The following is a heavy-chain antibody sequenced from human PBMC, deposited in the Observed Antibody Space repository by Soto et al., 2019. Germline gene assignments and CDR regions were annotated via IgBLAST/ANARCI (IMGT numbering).Heavy chain of an antibody. CDR2: INAGNGNT. Sequence: ASVKCSCKASRYAFTCFNIHWLRQATGQRLEWMGWINAGNGNTKYSQKFQGRVTFTRDTSANPAYMELRSLISEDTAVYYCARPKDYDHCLDLWGQGPLVTVPQ. J-gene: IGHJ4*02. CDR3: ARPKDYDHCLDL. D-gene: IGHD3-22*01. CDR1: RYAFTCFN. V-gene: IGHV1-3*01.